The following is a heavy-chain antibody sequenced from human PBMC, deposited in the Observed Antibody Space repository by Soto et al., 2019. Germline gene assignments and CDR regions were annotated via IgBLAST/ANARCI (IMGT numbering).Heavy chain of an antibody. J-gene: IGHJ4*02. CDR1: GGSISSGGYY. V-gene: IGHV4-31*03. CDR3: ARGDSEDSSGYEAH. CDR2: IYYSGST. D-gene: IGHD3-22*01. Sequence: SETLSLTCTVSGGSISSGGYYWSWIRQHPGKGLEWIGYIYYSGSTYYNPSLKSRVTISVDTSKNQFSLKLSSVTAADTAVYYCARGDSEDSSGYEAHWGQGTLVTVSS.